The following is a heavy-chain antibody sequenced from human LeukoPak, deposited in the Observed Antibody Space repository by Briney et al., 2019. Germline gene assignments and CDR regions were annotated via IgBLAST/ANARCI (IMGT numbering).Heavy chain of an antibody. CDR2: IYYSGST. D-gene: IGHD3-22*01. J-gene: IGHJ2*01. CDR3: ARRVRLFDWYLDL. V-gene: IGHV4-39*07. CDR1: GGSISSSSYY. Sequence: NSSETLSLTCTVSGGSISSSSYYWGWIRQPPGKGLEWIGSIYYSGSTYYNPSLKSRVTISVDTSKNQFSLKLSSVTAADTAVYYCARRVRLFDWYLDLWGRGTLVTVSS.